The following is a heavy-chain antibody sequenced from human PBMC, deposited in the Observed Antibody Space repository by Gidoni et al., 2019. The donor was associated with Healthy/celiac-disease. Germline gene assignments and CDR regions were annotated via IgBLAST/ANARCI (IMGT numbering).Heavy chain of an antibody. CDR2: ISYDGSNK. CDR3: AGGYGDYGVFDY. D-gene: IGHD4-17*01. Sequence: QVQLVESGGGVVQPGRSLRLSCAASGFPFSSYAMHWVRQAPGKGLEWVAVISYDGSNKYYADSVKGRFTISRDNSKNTLYLQMNSLRAEDTAVYYCAGGYGDYGVFDYWGQGTLVTVSS. V-gene: IGHV3-30*04. J-gene: IGHJ4*02. CDR1: GFPFSSYA.